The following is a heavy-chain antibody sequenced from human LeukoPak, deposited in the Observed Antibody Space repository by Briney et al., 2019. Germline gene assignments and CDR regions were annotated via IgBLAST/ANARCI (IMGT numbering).Heavy chain of an antibody. V-gene: IGHV4-59*12. CDR1: GGSISSYY. D-gene: IGHD5-18*01. CDR2: IYYSGST. J-gene: IGHJ6*02. Sequence: SETLSLTCTVSGGSISSYYWSWIRQPPGKGLEWIGYIYYSGSTNYNPSLKSRVTMSVDTSKKQFSLKLSSVTAADTAVYYCARDYDGYSYGYYYYYGMDVWGQGTTVTVSS. CDR3: ARDYDGYSYGYYYYYGMDV.